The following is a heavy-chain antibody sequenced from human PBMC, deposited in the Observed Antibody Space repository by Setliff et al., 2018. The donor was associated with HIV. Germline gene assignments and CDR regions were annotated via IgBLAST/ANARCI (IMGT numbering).Heavy chain of an antibody. V-gene: IGHV4-34*01. Sequence: SETLSLTCAVYGGSFSGYYWGWIRQPPGKGLEWIGSLRPSGNTYYNPSLKSRVTISVDTSKNQFSLNLSSVTAADTAVYYCARHGAFYYYYYMDVWGKGTTVTVSS. CDR3: ARHGAFYYYYYMDV. CDR1: GGSFSGYY. J-gene: IGHJ6*03. CDR2: LRPSGNT.